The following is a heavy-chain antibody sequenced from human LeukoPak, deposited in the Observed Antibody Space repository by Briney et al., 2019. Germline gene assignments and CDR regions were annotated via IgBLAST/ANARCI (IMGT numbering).Heavy chain of an antibody. Sequence: GGSLRLSCAASGFTFSNYAMTWVRQAPGKGLEWVSTISDSGVGTYYADSVKGRFTISRDNSKNTLYLQMNSLRAEDTAVYYCAKLLAAYWGQGTLVTVSS. CDR1: GFTFSNYA. V-gene: IGHV3-23*01. D-gene: IGHD2/OR15-2a*01. CDR3: AKLLAAY. J-gene: IGHJ4*02. CDR2: ISDSGVGT.